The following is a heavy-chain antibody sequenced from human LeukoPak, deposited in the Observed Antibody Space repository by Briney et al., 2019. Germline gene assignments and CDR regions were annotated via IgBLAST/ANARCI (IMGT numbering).Heavy chain of an antibody. CDR1: GYTFTSYY. V-gene: IGHV1-46*01. CDR2: INPSGGST. CDR3: ARDGITGTIDY. J-gene: IGHJ4*02. D-gene: IGHD1-20*01. Sequence: GASVRVSCKASGYTFTSYYMHWVRQAPGQGLEWMGIINPSGGSTSYAQKFQGRVTMTRDTSTSTVYMELSSLRSEDTAVYYCARDGITGTIDYWGQGTLVTVSS.